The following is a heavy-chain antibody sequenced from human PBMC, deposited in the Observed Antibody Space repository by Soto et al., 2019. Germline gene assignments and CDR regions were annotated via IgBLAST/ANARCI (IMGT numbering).Heavy chain of an antibody. CDR2: INPNNGGT. Sequence: QVHLVQSGAEVKKPGASVRVSCKASGYSFTANSMHWVRQAPGQGLEWMGWINPNNGGTNYARKFQGWVTMTRDTSISTAYMDLNRLKSDDTAVYYCAIQRSGFVYWGQGSLVTVSS. CDR3: AIQRSGFVY. V-gene: IGHV1-2*04. CDR1: GYSFTANS. D-gene: IGHD3-10*01. J-gene: IGHJ4*02.